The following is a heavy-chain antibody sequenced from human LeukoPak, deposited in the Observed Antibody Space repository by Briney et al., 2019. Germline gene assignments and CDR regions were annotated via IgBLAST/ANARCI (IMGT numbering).Heavy chain of an antibody. CDR2: ISSNSIYV. D-gene: IGHD1-14*01. CDR1: GFTFSSYS. V-gene: IGHV3-21*01. J-gene: IGHJ4*02. CDR3: ARDQVDRIWYFDY. Sequence: GSLILSCAASGFTFSSYSMNWVRQAPGKGLEWVSSISSNSIYVFYADSMKGRFTISRDNAKNSLSLQMNSLRAEDTAVYYCARDQVDRIWYFDYWGQGTLVTVSS.